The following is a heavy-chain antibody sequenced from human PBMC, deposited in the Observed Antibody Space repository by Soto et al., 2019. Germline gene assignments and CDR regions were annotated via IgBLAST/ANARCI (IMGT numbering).Heavy chain of an antibody. CDR3: ARDKDFGDSTFYR. J-gene: IGHJ5*02. V-gene: IGHV3-53*01. CDR2: LYTFGEG. D-gene: IGHD4-17*01. Sequence: EVRLAESGGGVIHPGGSLRLSCAVSGLDVKAIYMSWLRRAPGKGLEWVAGLYTFGEGYYADFAAGRFTIARHESENTWLREMLDLKIEDTAIYYCARDKDFGDSTFYRWGQGTLVTVSS. CDR1: GLDVKAIY.